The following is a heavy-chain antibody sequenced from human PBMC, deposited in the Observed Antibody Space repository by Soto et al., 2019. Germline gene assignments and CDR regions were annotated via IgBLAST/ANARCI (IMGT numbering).Heavy chain of an antibody. D-gene: IGHD3-22*01. V-gene: IGHV1-24*01. CDR3: ATGLAVVVITHFDY. CDR1: GYTLTELS. Sequence: ASVKVSCKVSGYTLTELSMHWVRQAPGKGLEWMGGFDPEDGETIYAQKFQGRVTMTEDTSTDTAYVELSSLRSEDTAVYYCATGLAVVVITHFDYWGQGTLVTVSS. J-gene: IGHJ4*02. CDR2: FDPEDGET.